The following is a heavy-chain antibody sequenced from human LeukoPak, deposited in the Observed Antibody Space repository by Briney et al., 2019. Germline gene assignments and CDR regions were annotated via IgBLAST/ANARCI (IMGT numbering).Heavy chain of an antibody. CDR1: GFTFSSYE. CDR3: ARDAELTESFDY. CDR2: ICSSGSTI. Sequence: GGSLRLSCAASGFTFSSYEMNWVRQAPGKGLEWVSYICSSGSTIYYADSVKGRFTISRDNAKNSLYLQMNSLRAEDTAGYYCARDAELTESFDYWGQGTLVTVSS. J-gene: IGHJ4*02. D-gene: IGHD3-9*01. V-gene: IGHV3-48*03.